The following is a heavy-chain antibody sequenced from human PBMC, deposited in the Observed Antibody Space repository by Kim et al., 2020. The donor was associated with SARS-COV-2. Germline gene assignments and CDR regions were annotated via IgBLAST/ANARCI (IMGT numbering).Heavy chain of an antibody. Sequence: GGSLRLSCAASGFTFSSYSMNWVRQAPGKGLEWVSNIRSSRSTISYADSVKGRFTISRDNAKNSLYLQMNSLRAEDTAVYYCAARLDYGGQGTLVIVSS. J-gene: IGHJ4*02. V-gene: IGHV3-48*01. CDR2: IRSSRSTI. CDR1: GFTFSSYS. CDR3: AARLDY.